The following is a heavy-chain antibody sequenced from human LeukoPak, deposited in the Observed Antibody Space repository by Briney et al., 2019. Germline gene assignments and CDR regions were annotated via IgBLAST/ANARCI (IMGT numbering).Heavy chain of an antibody. CDR3: ARLWFGDGSDAFDI. CDR2: INPNSGGT. Sequence: ASVKVSCKASGCTFTGYYMPWVRRAPGQGLEWMGWINPNSGGTNYAQKFQGWVTMTRDTSISTAYMELSRLRSDDTAVYYCARLWFGDGSDAFDIWGQGTMLTVSS. V-gene: IGHV1-2*04. CDR1: GCTFTGYY. D-gene: IGHD3-10*01. J-gene: IGHJ3*02.